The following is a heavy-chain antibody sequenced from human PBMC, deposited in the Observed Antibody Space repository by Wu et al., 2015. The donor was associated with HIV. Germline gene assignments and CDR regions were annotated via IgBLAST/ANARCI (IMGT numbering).Heavy chain of an antibody. CDR1: GGIFSKYA. CDR3: ARGPRYQLLPTYYYYYGMDV. CDR2: VTPMFGTT. D-gene: IGHD2-2*01. Sequence: QVQLVQSGAEVKKPGSSVKVSCKASGGIFSKYAINWVRQAPGQGLEWMGGVTPMFGTTNYAQKFQGRVTITSDVYTSTAYMEMSSLRSEDTAVYYCARGPRYQLLPTYYYYYGMDVWGQGTTVTVSS. V-gene: IGHV1-69*05. J-gene: IGHJ6*02.